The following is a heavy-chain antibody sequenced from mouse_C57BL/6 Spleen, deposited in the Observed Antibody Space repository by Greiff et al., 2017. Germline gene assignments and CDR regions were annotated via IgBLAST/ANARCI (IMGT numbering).Heavy chain of an antibody. CDR3: AVDSYGNPYWYLDV. CDR1: GYTFTSYW. V-gene: IGHV1-74*01. CDR2: IHPSDSDT. Sequence: QVQLQQPGAELVKPGASVKVSCKASGYTFTSYWMHWVKQRPGQGLEWIGRIHPSDSDTNYNQKFKGKATLAVDKSSSTAYMQLSSLTSEDSAVYCCAVDSYGNPYWYLDVWGTGTTVTVSS. D-gene: IGHD2-1*01. J-gene: IGHJ1*03.